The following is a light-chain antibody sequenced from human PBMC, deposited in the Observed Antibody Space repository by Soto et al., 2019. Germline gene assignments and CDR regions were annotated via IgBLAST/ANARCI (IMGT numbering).Light chain of an antibody. V-gene: IGLV1-44*01. CDR1: TSNIGSNT. CDR3: AAWDDSLNGPV. Sequence: QSVPTQPPSASGTPGQRVTISCSGSTSNIGSNTINWYQQLPGTAPKLLIYTNNQRPSGVPDRFSGSKSGTSASLAISGLQSEDEADYYCAAWDDSLNGPVFGGGTKLTV. CDR2: TNN. J-gene: IGLJ2*01.